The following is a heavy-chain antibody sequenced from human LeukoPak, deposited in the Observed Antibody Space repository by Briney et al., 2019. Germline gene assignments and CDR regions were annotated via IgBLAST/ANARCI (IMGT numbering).Heavy chain of an antibody. V-gene: IGHV1-46*01. D-gene: IGHD2-8*01. CDR3: ARAPSVVLMVYAISGYAFDI. J-gene: IGHJ3*02. CDR2: INPSGGST. Sequence: ASVKVSCKASGYTFTSYYMHWVRQAPGQGLEWMGIINPSGGSTSYAQKFQGRVTMTRDMSTSTVYMELSSLRSEDTAVYYCARAPSVVLMVYAISGYAFDIWGQGTMVTASS. CDR1: GYTFTSYY.